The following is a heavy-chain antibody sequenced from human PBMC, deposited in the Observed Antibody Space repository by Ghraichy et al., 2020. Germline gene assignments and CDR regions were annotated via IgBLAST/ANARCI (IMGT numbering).Heavy chain of an antibody. D-gene: IGHD3-22*01. J-gene: IGHJ4*02. V-gene: IGHV3-21*01. Sequence: SLRLSCAASGFTFNTYNMNWVRQAPGKGLEWVSSITSSSSRMYYADSLKGRFTISRDNAKSSLYLQMNSLRAEDTAVYYCASADSSGARDYWGQGTLVTVSS. CDR1: GFTFNTYN. CDR2: ITSSSSRM. CDR3: ASADSSGARDY.